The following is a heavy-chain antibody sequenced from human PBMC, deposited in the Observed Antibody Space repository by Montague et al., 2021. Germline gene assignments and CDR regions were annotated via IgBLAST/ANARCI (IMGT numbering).Heavy chain of an antibody. Sequence: SLRLSCAASGFTLSDYSMNWVRQAPGKGLEWVSYIRTDGYYADSVKGQFTISRDNAKNSLYLQMNSLRDEDTAVYYCARDRDYAFDIWGQGTMVTVSS. CDR1: GFTLSDYS. CDR2: IRTDG. CDR3: ARDRDYAFDI. D-gene: IGHD3-16*01. V-gene: IGHV3-48*02. J-gene: IGHJ3*02.